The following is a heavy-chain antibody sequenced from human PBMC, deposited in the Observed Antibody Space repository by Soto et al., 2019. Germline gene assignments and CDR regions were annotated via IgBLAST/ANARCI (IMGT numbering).Heavy chain of an antibody. CDR1: GDSISSYY. D-gene: IGHD6-13*01. V-gene: IGHV4-59*01. J-gene: IGHJ4*02. CDR2: LYYGRSA. CDR3: ARRGPGTYFDY. Sequence: SETLSLTCAVSGDSISSYYYMWIRQPPGKGLESIGYLYYGRSANYNPSLKSRVTLSVDTSTNQCSLTLSSMTAADTAVYYCARRGPGTYFDYWGQGTLVTVSS.